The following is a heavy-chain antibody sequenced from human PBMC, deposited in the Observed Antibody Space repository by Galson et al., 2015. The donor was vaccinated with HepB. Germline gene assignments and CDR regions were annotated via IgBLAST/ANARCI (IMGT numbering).Heavy chain of an antibody. CDR1: GFTLSSYG. J-gene: IGHJ6*02. CDR3: TRDMDV. CDR2: IWYDGSNK. Sequence: SLRLSCAASGFTLSSYGMHWVRQAPGKGLEWVAVIWYDGSNKYYADSVKGRFTISRDNAKNSLYLQMKSLRAEDTALYYCTRDMDVWGQGTTVTVSS. V-gene: IGHV3-33*01.